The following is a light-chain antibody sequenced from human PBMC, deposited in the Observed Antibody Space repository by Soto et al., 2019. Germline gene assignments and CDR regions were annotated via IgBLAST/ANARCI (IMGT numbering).Light chain of an antibody. CDR2: AAS. J-gene: IGKJ5*01. Sequence: DIQMTQSPSSLSASVGDRVIITCRASQSISNSLNWYQQKPGKAPKLLIFAASSWQSGVPSRFSGSGSGTNFTLTISSLQPEDFAAYYCQQSYSAPITFGQGTRLEIK. CDR3: QQSYSAPIT. CDR1: QSISNS. V-gene: IGKV1-39*01.